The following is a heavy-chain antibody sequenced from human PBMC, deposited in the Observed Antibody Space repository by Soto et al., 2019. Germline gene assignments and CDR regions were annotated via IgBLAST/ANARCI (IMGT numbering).Heavy chain of an antibody. CDR2: ISAYNGNT. CDR3: ARDMLWEYYDFWSGHDY. V-gene: IGHV1-18*01. CDR1: GYTFTSYG. Sequence: QVQLVQSGAEVKKPGASVKVSCKASGYTFTSYGISWVRQAPGQGLEWMGWISAYNGNTNYAQKLQGRVTMTTDTSTNTAYMELRSLRSDDTAVYYCARDMLWEYYDFWSGHDYWGQGTLVTVSS. D-gene: IGHD3-3*01. J-gene: IGHJ4*02.